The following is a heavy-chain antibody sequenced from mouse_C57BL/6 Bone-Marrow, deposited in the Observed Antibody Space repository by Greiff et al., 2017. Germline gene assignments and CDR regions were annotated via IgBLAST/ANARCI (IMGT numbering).Heavy chain of an antibody. D-gene: IGHD2-5*01. J-gene: IGHJ2*01. CDR1: GFTFSSYG. CDR2: ISSGGSYT. CDR3: ARRGYYSNYGVDY. Sequence: VQLKQSGGDLVKPGGSLKLSCAASGFTFSSYGMSWVRQTPDKRLEWVATISSGGSYTYSPDSVKGRFTISRDNAKNTLYLQMSSLKSEDTAMYYCARRGYYSNYGVDYWGQGTTLTVSS. V-gene: IGHV5-6*01.